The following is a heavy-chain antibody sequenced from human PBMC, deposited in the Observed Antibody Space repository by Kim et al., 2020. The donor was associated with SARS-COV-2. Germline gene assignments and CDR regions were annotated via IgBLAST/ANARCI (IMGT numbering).Heavy chain of an antibody. CDR3: ARDDSSGWYSFDY. Sequence: SETLSLTCTVSGGSISSGGYYWSWIRQHPGKGLEWIGYIYYSGSTYYNPSLKSRVTISVDTSKNQFSLKLSSVTAADTAVYYCARDDSSGWYSFDYWGQGTLVTVSS. D-gene: IGHD6-19*01. CDR1: GGSISSGGYY. CDR2: IYYSGST. V-gene: IGHV4-31*03. J-gene: IGHJ4*02.